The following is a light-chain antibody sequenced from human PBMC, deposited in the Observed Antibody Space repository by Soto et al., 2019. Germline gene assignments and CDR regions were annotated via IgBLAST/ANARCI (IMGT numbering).Light chain of an antibody. CDR3: LRYNAFSQT. CDR1: QSMNDW. J-gene: IGKJ1*01. V-gene: IGKV1-5*01. CDR2: DAS. Sequence: DIQMTQSPSTLSASIGDRVTITCRASQSMNDWLAWYQQKPGKAPKVLIYDASSLQSGVPSRFSGSRSGTEFTLTIDSLQPDDVATYYCLRYNAFSQTFGQGTKVEF.